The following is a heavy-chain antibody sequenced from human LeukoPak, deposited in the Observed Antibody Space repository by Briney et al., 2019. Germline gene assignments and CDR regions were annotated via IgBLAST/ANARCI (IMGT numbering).Heavy chain of an antibody. J-gene: IGHJ3*02. CDR3: AKVTWSGYAFDI. Sequence: PGGSLRLSCAASGFTFSSYGMHWVRQAPGEGLEWVAFIRYDGSNKYYADSVKGRFTISRDNSKNTLYLQMNSLRAEDTAVYYCAKVTWSGYAFDIWGQGTMVTVSS. V-gene: IGHV3-30*02. CDR1: GFTFSSYG. D-gene: IGHD3-3*01. CDR2: IRYDGSNK.